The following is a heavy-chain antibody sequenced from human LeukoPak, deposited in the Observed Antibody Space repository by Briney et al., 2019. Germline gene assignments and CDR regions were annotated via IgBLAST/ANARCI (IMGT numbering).Heavy chain of an antibody. CDR2: ISGSGGST. V-gene: IGHV3-23*01. CDR3: ARGGRLLWFGESIDY. CDR1: GFTFSSYA. D-gene: IGHD3-10*01. Sequence: GGSLRLSCAASGFTFSSYAMSWVRQAPGKGLEWVSAISGSGGSTYYADSVKGRFTISRDNPKNTLYLQMNSLRAEDTAVYYCARGGRLLWFGESIDYWGQGTLVTVSS. J-gene: IGHJ4*02.